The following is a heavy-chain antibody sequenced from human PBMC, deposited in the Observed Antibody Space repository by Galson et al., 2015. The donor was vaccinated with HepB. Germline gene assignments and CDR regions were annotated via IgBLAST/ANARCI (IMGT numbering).Heavy chain of an antibody. CDR2: IIPILGIA. J-gene: IGHJ4*02. D-gene: IGHD5-12*01. CDR1: GGTFSSYA. V-gene: IGHV1-69*04. CDR3: ARSHESGYDSQRVDG. Sequence: SCKASGGTFSSYAISWVRQAPGQGLEWMGRIIPILGIANYAQKFQGRVTITADKSTSTAYMELSSLRSEDTAVYYCARSHESGYDSQRVDGWGQGTLVTVSS.